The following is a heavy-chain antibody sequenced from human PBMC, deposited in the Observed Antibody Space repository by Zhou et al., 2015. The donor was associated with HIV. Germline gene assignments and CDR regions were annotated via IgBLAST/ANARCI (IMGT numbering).Heavy chain of an antibody. J-gene: IGHJ3*02. CDR2: IKQDGSAK. D-gene: IGHD3/OR15-3a*01. V-gene: IGHV3-7*01. CDR1: GFTFSSYW. CDR3: VREPHLEGTGEYDAFDI. Sequence: EVQLVESGGTLKQPGGSLRLSCAASGFTFSSYWMTWVRQAPGKGLEWVANIKQDGSAKYCVDSVKGRFTISRDNAKNSLYLQMNSLRAEDAAVYYCVREPHLEGTGEYDAFDIWGQGTMVTVSS.